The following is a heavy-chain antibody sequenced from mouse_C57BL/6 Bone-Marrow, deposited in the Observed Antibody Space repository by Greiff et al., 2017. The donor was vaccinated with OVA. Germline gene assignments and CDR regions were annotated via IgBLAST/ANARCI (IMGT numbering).Heavy chain of an antibody. J-gene: IGHJ2*01. CDR2: ISSGSSTI. D-gene: IGHD2-9*01. CDR3: ARPTMVTSFDY. Sequence: EVMLVESGGGLVKPGGSLKLSCAASGFTFSDYGMHWDRQAPEKGLEWVAYISSGSSTIYYADTVKGRFTISRDNAKNTLFLQMTSLRSEDTAMYYCARPTMVTSFDYWGQGTTLTVSS. V-gene: IGHV5-17*01. CDR1: GFTFSDYG.